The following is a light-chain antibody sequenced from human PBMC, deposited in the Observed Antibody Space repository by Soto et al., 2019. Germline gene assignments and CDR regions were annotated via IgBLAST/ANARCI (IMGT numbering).Light chain of an antibody. CDR1: SSDVGGYNY. J-gene: IGLJ3*02. V-gene: IGLV2-8*01. CDR3: AAWDDSLSWV. CDR2: EVS. Sequence: QTVVTQPPSASGSPGQSVTISCTGTSSDVGGYNYVSWYQQHPGKAPKLMIYEVSERPSGVPDRFSGSKSSNTASLTVSGLQAEDEADYYCAAWDDSLSWVFGGATKLTVL.